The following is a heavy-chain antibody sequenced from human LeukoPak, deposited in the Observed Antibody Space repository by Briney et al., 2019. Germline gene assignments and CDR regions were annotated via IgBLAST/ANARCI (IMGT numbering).Heavy chain of an antibody. V-gene: IGHV3-15*01. J-gene: IGHJ4*02. CDR2: IKSKTDGETT. CDR3: TTDLGTYYHGSQRLIPIDY. CDR1: GFTFTNAC. D-gene: IGHD3-10*01. Sequence: GGSLRLSCVDSGFTFTNACMSWVRQAPGKGLEWIGRIKSKTDGETTNYAELVRGRFTISRDDSKSAVYLQMNSLKIEDTAVYYCTTDLGTYYHGSQRLIPIDYWGQGTLVTVSS.